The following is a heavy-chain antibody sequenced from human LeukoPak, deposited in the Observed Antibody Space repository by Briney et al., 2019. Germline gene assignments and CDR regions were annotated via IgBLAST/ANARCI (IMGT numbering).Heavy chain of an antibody. Sequence: SETLSLTCAVYGGSFSGYYWSWIRQPPGKGLEWIGEINHSGSTNYNPSLKSRVTISVDTSKNQFSLKLSSVTAADTAVYYCARGKQQLHWFDPWGQGTLVTV. CDR1: GGSFSGYY. CDR3: ARGKQQLHWFDP. D-gene: IGHD6-13*01. J-gene: IGHJ5*02. CDR2: INHSGST. V-gene: IGHV4-34*01.